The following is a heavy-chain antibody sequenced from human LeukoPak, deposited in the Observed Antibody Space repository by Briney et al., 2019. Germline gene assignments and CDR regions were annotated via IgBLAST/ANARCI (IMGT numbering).Heavy chain of an antibody. CDR1: GGSISSYY. D-gene: IGHD3-3*02. CDR3: ARLPLRSHFDY. J-gene: IGHJ4*02. CDR2: IYYTGTT. Sequence: PSETLSLTCTVSGGSISSYYWSWIRQPPGKGLEWIAYIYYTGTTNYNPSLKSRVTISVDTSKKQLSLKLSSVTAADTAVYYCARLPLRSHFDYWGQGTLVTVSS. V-gene: IGHV4-59*08.